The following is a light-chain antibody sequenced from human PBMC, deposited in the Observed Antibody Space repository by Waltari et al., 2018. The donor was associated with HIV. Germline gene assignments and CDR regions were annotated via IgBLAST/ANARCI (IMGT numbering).Light chain of an antibody. CDR3: QQYKNSPWT. CDR1: PSLTAW. Sequence: EIQITQSPSTLPAFVGDSVTITCRASPSLTAWLAWYQQKPGKAPKLLISQASVLVPGVPATFSGSGSGTEFALTISSLQPDDFATYYCQQYKNSPWTFGQGTKVELK. CDR2: QAS. J-gene: IGKJ1*01. V-gene: IGKV1-5*03.